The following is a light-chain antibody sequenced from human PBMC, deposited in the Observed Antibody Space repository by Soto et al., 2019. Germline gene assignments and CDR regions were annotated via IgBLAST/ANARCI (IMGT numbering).Light chain of an antibody. V-gene: IGLV2-14*03. CDR3: SSYTTRVALGVR. CDR1: STEVGSYNY. CDR2: DVT. Sequence: QSALTQPASVSGSPGQSITISCTGTSTEVGSYNYVCWFQQYPGKAPKLIIYDVTNRPSWVSNRFSDSKSGTTASLTISGLQPEDEADYYCSSYTTRVALGVRFGGGTQLTVL. J-gene: IGLJ2*01.